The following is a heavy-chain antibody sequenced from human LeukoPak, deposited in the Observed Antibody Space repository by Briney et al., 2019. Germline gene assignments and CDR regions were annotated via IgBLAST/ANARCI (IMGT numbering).Heavy chain of an antibody. Sequence: GGSLRLSCAASGFTFRTYWMSWVRQAPGKGLEWVANIKQDGSETYYVDSVKGRFTISRDNAKSSLYLQMNSLRAEDTAVYYCARVVPNWGHEGNWYFDLWGRGTLVTVSS. J-gene: IGHJ2*01. CDR2: IKQDGSET. CDR3: ARVVPNWGHEGNWYFDL. D-gene: IGHD7-27*01. CDR1: GFTFRTYW. V-gene: IGHV3-7*01.